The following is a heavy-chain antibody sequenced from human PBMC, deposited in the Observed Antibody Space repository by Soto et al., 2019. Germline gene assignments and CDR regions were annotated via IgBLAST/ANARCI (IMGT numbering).Heavy chain of an antibody. CDR2: ISWNSGSI. CDR3: AKDLIVRGVIGWFDL. V-gene: IGHV3-9*01. CDR1: GFTFDDYA. D-gene: IGHD3-10*01. J-gene: IGHJ5*02. Sequence: EVQLVESGGGLVQPGRSLRLSCAASGFTFDDYAMHWVRQAPGKGLEWVSGISWNSGSIGYADSVKGRFTISRDNAKNSLYLQMNRPRAEDTALYYCAKDLIVRGVIGWFDLWGQGTLVTVSS.